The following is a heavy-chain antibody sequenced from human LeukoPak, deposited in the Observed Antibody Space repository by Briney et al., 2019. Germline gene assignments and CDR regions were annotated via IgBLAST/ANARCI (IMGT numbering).Heavy chain of an antibody. CDR3: TVVAATLNSY. J-gene: IGHJ4*02. CDR2: INHSGST. CDR1: GGSFSGYY. V-gene: IGHV4-34*01. D-gene: IGHD2-15*01. Sequence: SETLSLTCAVYGGSFSGYYWSWIRQPPGKGLEWIGEINHSGSTNYNPSLKSRVTISVGTSKNQFSLKLSSVTAADTAVYYCTVVAATLNSYWGQGTLVTVSS.